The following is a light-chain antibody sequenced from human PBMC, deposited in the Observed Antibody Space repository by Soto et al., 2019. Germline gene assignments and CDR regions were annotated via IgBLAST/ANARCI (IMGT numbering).Light chain of an antibody. Sequence: QSALTQPASVSGSPGQSITISCTGTSSDVGGYNYVSWYQQHPGKAPKLMIYEVSYRPSGVSNRFSASKSGNTASLTISGLQVEDEADYYCSSYTSSSTLVFGGGTKLTVL. J-gene: IGLJ2*01. CDR1: SSDVGGYNY. CDR2: EVS. V-gene: IGLV2-14*01. CDR3: SSYTSSSTLV.